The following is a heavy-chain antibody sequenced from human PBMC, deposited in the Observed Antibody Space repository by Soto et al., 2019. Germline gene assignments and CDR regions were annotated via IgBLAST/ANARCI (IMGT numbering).Heavy chain of an antibody. CDR3: ARQGSY. CDR1: GVSISDTSYY. V-gene: IGHV4-39*01. J-gene: IGHJ4*02. CDR2: IYFNGNT. Sequence: QLQLQESGPGLVKPSETLSLTCNVSGVSISDTSYYWGWIRQPPGKGLEWIGTIYFNGNTFYNPCLKSRLTISVDTSKNQISLRLTSVTAADTAVYYCARQGSYWGQGTLVAVSS.